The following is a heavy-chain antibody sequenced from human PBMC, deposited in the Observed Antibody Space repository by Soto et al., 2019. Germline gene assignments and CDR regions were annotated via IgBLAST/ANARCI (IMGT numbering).Heavy chain of an antibody. V-gene: IGHV1-69*13. CDR3: ASRSSSWFDYFDY. Sequence: SVKVSCKASGYTFTSYDINWVRQATGQGLEWMGGMNPIFGTANYAQKFQGRVTITADESTSTAYMELSSLRSEDTAVYYCASRSSSWFDYFDYWGQGTLVTVSS. D-gene: IGHD6-13*01. CDR1: GYTFTSYD. J-gene: IGHJ4*02. CDR2: MNPIFGTA.